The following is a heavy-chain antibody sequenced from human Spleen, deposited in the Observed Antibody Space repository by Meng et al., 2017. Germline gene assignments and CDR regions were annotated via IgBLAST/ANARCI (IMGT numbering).Heavy chain of an antibody. V-gene: IGHV1-2*06. CDR1: GYNFPDYY. D-gene: IGHD6-25*01. Sequence: GQLGQVGAEVKKPEASVKVYCKPSGYNFPDYYIHWVRRAPGQGLEWMGRINPKSVDTHYAQKFQARVTMTGDTSISTAYMELSGLRSDDTAMYYCARDEDISAAGKLFGDYWGQGTLVTVSS. CDR3: ARDEDISAAGKLFGDY. CDR2: INPKSVDT. J-gene: IGHJ4*02.